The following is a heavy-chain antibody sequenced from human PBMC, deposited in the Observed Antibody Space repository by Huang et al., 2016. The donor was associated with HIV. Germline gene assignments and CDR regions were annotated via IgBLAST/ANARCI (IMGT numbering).Heavy chain of an antibody. CDR2: IKQDGSEK. CDR1: GFTFRRYW. D-gene: IGHD2-15*01. CDR3: ARDGGEH. Sequence: EVQLVESGGGLVRPGGSLRLSCGAPGFTFRRYWMTWVRQAPGKGLEGVANIKQDGSEKYYLDSVKGRFTISRDNVENTVDLQMNGLRVEDTAVYYCARDGGEHWGQGSLVIVSS. J-gene: IGHJ4*02. V-gene: IGHV3-7*01.